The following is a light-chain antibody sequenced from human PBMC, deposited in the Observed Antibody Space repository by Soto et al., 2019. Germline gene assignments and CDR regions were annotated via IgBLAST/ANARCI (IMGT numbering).Light chain of an antibody. V-gene: IGKV1-9*01. J-gene: IGKJ3*01. CDR3: QQLNSFPIP. Sequence: IQLTQSPSSLSASVGDRVTISCRASQGIANFLAWYQQKPEKAPQLLIYGASTLQSGVPSRFSGSGSGTDITLTISSLQPEDFATYYCQQLNSFPIPFGPGTKVDIK. CDR1: QGIANF. CDR2: GAS.